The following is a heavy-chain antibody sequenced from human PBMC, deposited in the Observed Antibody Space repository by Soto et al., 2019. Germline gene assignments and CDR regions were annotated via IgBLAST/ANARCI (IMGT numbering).Heavy chain of an antibody. Sequence: EASVKVSCKASGYTFTGYYMHWVRQAPGQGLEWMGWINPNSGGTNYAQKFQGWVTMTRDTSISTAYMELSRLRSDDTAVYYCARDHGEAYYDFWSGYYPDYGMDVWGQGTTVTVSS. CDR1: GYTFTGYY. CDR3: ARDHGEAYYDFWSGYYPDYGMDV. V-gene: IGHV1-2*04. D-gene: IGHD3-3*01. J-gene: IGHJ6*02. CDR2: INPNSGGT.